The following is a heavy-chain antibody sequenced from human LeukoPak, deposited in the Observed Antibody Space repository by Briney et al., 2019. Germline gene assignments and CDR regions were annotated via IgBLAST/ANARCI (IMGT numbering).Heavy chain of an antibody. J-gene: IGHJ5*02. D-gene: IGHD5-12*01. CDR1: GGSIGSRSFY. CDR3: ARRTSGGYSGYIDR. CDR2: IDHSGNT. Sequence: SETLSLTCTVSGGSIGSRSFYWGWIRQPPGKGLEFIGSIDHSGNTNYNSSLKSRVTISADTSRNQFSLKLRSVTAADTAVYYCARRTSGGYSGYIDRWGQGTLVSVSS. V-gene: IGHV4-39*01.